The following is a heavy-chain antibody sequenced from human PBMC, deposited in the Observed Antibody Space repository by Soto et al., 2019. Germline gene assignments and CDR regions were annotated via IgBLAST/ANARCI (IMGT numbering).Heavy chain of an antibody. J-gene: IGHJ4*02. Sequence: SETLSLTCTVSGGSISSSSYYWGWIRQPPGKGLEWIGSIYYSGSTNYNPSLKSRVTISVDTSKNQFSLKLNSATAADTAVYYCARGRGGNSGEMDYWGQGTLVTVSS. V-gene: IGHV4-39*07. CDR1: GGSISSSSYY. CDR3: ARGRGGNSGEMDY. D-gene: IGHD2-21*01. CDR2: IYYSGST.